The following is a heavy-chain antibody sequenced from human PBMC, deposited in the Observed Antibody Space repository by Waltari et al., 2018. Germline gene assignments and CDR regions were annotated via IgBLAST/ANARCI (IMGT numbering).Heavy chain of an antibody. CDR3: ARGAGITMVRGARFHFDY. V-gene: IGHV1-8*01. Sequence: QVQLVQSGAEVKKPGASVKVSCKASGYTFTSYDINWVRQATGQGLEWMGWMNPNSGNTGYAQKFQGRVTMTRNTSISTAYMELSSLRSEDTAVYYCARGAGITMVRGARFHFDYWGQGTLVTVSS. D-gene: IGHD3-10*01. CDR2: MNPNSGNT. CDR1: GYTFTSYD. J-gene: IGHJ4*02.